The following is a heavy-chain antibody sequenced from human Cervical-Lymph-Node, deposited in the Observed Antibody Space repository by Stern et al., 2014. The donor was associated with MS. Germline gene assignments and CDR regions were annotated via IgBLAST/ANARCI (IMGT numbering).Heavy chain of an antibody. J-gene: IGHJ5*02. CDR3: VRHSSSRVSGGFDP. CDR2: IYYSGST. D-gene: IGHD2-2*01. V-gene: IGHV4-39*01. CDR1: GGSIGSSTYY. Sequence: QLQLQESGPGLVKPSETLSLTCTVSGGSIGSSTYYWGCIRQPPGKGLEWIGSIYYSGSTHYNPSLKSRVTISVASSKTQISLKMGSVTAADTAVYYCVRHSSSRVSGGFDPWGQGTLVTVSS.